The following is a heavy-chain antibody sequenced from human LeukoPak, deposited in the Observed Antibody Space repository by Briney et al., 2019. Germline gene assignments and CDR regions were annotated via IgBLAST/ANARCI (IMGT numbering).Heavy chain of an antibody. D-gene: IGHD3-22*01. V-gene: IGHV3-23*01. J-gene: IGHJ4*02. CDR2: ISGSGGST. CDR1: GFTFSSYA. Sequence: GGSLRLSCAASGFTFSSYAMSWVRQAPGKGLEWVSAISGSGGSTYYADSVKGRFTISRDNSKNTLYLQMHSLRAEDTAVYYCAKDRQDSSGYYYGTWDYWGQGTLVTVSS. CDR3: AKDRQDSSGYYYGTWDY.